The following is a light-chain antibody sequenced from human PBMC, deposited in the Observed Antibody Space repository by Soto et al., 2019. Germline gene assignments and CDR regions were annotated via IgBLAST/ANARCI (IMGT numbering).Light chain of an antibody. V-gene: IGLV3-21*04. CDR2: YDS. J-gene: IGLJ2*01. CDR3: QVWDSSSDLHVV. Sequence: SYELTQPPSVSVAPGKTARITCGGNNIGSKSVHWYQQKPGQAPVLVIYYDSDRPSGIPERFSGSNSGNTATLTISRVEAGYEADYYCQVWDSSSDLHVVFGGGTKVTVL. CDR1: NIGSKS.